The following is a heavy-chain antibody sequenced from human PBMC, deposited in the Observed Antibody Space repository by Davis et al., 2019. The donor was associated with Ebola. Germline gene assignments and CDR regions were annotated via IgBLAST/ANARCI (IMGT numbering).Heavy chain of an antibody. V-gene: IGHV3-23*01. CDR1: CFTFTSFA. J-gene: IGHJ4*02. CDR2: FSAPPGST. D-gene: IGHD3-9*01. Sequence: PGGSLRLSCAVSCFTFTSFAMSLVRPAPGKGLDWVSSFSAPPGSTSSAESVKGRFTLSRNNTDKTFHLQMISLRGEDTATYYCAIGRPGYPYFFDNWGQGTLVTVSS. CDR3: AIGRPGYPYFFDN.